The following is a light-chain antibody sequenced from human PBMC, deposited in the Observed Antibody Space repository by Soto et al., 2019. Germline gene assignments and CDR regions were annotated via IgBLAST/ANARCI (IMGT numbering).Light chain of an antibody. V-gene: IGKV3-20*01. CDR2: GTS. J-gene: IGKJ5*01. CDR3: QHYQSGHPIT. CDR1: QSVSNNY. Sequence: EIVLAQSRATVSFSPGERGTLSCRARQSVSNNYLAWYQQKPCQAPRLLIYGTSSRATGIPDRFSGSGSETSFTLTISRLEPEDFALYYCQHYQSGHPITCGQGTKLDIK.